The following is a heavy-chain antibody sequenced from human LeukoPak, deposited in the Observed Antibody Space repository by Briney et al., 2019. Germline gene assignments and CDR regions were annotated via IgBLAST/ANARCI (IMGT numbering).Heavy chain of an antibody. D-gene: IGHD6-19*01. CDR1: GFTFSSYW. CDR2: IRYDGSSK. J-gene: IGHJ4*02. CDR3: AKPLGAKAVAGLKGDYFDY. Sequence: GGSLRLSCAASGFTFSSYWMSWVRQAPGKGLEWVAFIRYDGSSKYYADSVKGRFTISRDNSKNTLYLQMNSLRAEDTAVYYCAKPLGAKAVAGLKGDYFDYWGQGTLVTVSS. V-gene: IGHV3-30*02.